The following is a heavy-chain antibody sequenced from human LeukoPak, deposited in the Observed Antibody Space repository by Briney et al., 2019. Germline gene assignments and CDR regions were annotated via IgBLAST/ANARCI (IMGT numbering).Heavy chain of an antibody. D-gene: IGHD1-26*01. J-gene: IGHJ3*02. CDR3: ARPVVGSLDAFDI. V-gene: IGHV3-30*03. CDR1: GFTFSSYG. Sequence: GGSLRLSCAASGFTFSSYGMHWVRQAPGKGLEWVAVISYDGSNKYYADSVEGRFTISRDNSKNTLYLQMNSLRAEDTAVYYCARPVVGSLDAFDIWGQGTMVTVSS. CDR2: ISYDGSNK.